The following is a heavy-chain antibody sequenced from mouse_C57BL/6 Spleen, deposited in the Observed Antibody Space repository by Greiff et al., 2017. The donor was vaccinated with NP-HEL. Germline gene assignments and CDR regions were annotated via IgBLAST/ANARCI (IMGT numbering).Heavy chain of an antibody. Sequence: QVQLQQSGPELVKPGASVKISCKASGYAFSSSWMNWVKQRPGKGLEWIGRIYPGDGDTNYNGKFKGKATLTADKSSSTAYMQLSSLTSEDSAVYFCARWPLYYDYDGYAMDYWGQGTSVTVSS. D-gene: IGHD2-4*01. CDR1: GYAFSSSW. J-gene: IGHJ4*01. CDR3: ARWPLYYDYDGYAMDY. CDR2: IYPGDGDT. V-gene: IGHV1-82*01.